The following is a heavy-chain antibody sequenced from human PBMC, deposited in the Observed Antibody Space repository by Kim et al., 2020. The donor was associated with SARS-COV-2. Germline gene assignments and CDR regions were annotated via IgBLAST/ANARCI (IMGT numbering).Heavy chain of an antibody. D-gene: IGHD6-19*01. Sequence: SVKGRFTIARDNSKNTLYLQMNSLRAEDTAVYYCARYDSSGWYPLYGMDVWGQGTTVTVSS. V-gene: IGHV3-30*07. CDR3: ARYDSSGWYPLYGMDV. J-gene: IGHJ6*02.